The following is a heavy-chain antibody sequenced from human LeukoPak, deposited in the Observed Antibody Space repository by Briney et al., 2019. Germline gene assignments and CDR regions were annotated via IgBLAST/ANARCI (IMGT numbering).Heavy chain of an antibody. Sequence: PSETLSLTCTVSGGSISSYYWSWIRQPPGKGLEWIGYIYYSGSTNYNPSLKSRVTLSVDTSKNQFSLKLSSVTAADTAVYYCARGPRGGSSWYYYGMDVWGQGTTVTVSS. V-gene: IGHV4-59*01. CDR2: IYYSGST. CDR3: ARGPRGGSSWYYYGMDV. D-gene: IGHD6-13*01. CDR1: GGSISSYY. J-gene: IGHJ6*02.